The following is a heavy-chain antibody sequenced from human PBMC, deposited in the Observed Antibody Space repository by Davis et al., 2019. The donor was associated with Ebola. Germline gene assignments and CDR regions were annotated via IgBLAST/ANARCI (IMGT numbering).Heavy chain of an antibody. Sequence: MPSETLSLTCAVYGGSLSGYYWSWIRQPPRKGLEWIGSIYYSGITYYNPSLKSRVTISVDTSKNQFSLKLRSVTAADTAVYYCARQGWSGYSLRYWLDPWGRGTLVTVSS. CDR1: GGSLSGYY. V-gene: IGHV4-34*01. J-gene: IGHJ5*02. CDR2: IYYSGIT. CDR3: ARQGWSGYSLRYWLDP. D-gene: IGHD3-3*01.